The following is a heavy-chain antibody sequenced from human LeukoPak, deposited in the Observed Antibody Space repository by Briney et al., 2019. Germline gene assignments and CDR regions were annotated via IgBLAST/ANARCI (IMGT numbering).Heavy chain of an antibody. CDR1: GGSISSSSDY. Sequence: SETLSLTCTVSGGSISSSSDYWGWIRQPPGKGLEWIGSIYCSGSTYYNPSLKSRVTISVDTSKNQFSLKLSSVTAADTAVYYCARDRSYCSGGSCHFPEFDYWGQGTLVTVSS. CDR3: ARDRSYCSGGSCHFPEFDY. V-gene: IGHV4-39*02. CDR2: IYCSGST. J-gene: IGHJ4*02. D-gene: IGHD2-15*01.